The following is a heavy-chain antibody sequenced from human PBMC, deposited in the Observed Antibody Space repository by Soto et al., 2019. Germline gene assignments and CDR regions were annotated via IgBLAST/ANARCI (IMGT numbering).Heavy chain of an antibody. V-gene: IGHV4-59*08. CDR2: IYYSGST. CDR3: ARRRWIAGMDV. J-gene: IGHJ6*04. CDR1: GLYIISYY. D-gene: IGHD5-12*01. Sequence: SETLSHTCTFSGLYIISYYWSWIRQPPGKGLEWIGYIYYSGSTNYNPSLKSRVTISVDTSKNQFSLKLSSVTAADTAVYYCARRRWIAGMDVWGKGTTVTVSS.